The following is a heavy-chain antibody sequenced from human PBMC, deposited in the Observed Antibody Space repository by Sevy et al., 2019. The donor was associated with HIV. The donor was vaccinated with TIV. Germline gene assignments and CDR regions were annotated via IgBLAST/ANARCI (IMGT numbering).Heavy chain of an antibody. CDR1: GFTFSSYG. D-gene: IGHD3-10*01. J-gene: IGHJ4*02. CDR2: ISYDGSNK. Sequence: GGSLRLSCAASGFTFSSYGMHWVHQAPGKGLEWVAVISYDGSNKYYADSVKGRFTISRDNSKNTLYLQMNSLRAEDTAVYYCAKFPTMVRGVITDYWGQGTLVTVSS. CDR3: AKFPTMVRGVITDY. V-gene: IGHV3-30*18.